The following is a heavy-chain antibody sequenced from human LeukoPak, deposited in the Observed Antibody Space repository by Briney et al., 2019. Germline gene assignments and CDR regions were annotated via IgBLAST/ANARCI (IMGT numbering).Heavy chain of an antibody. V-gene: IGHV3-30*02. CDR2: TRSDGSDK. Sequence: GGSLRLSCVASGFIFSSYGMHRVRQAPGKGLEWVAFTRSDGSDKYYTDSVKGRFTISRDNSKNTLYLQMNSLRAEDTAVYYCGKHDSASDYWGQGTLVTVSS. CDR3: GKHDSASDY. J-gene: IGHJ4*02. D-gene: IGHD1-26*01. CDR1: GFIFSSYG.